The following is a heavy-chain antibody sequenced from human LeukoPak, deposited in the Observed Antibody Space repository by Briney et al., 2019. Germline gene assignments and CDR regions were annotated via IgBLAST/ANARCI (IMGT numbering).Heavy chain of an antibody. CDR2: ISSSSSTI. CDR3: ARNDILTGYPGFDY. J-gene: IGHJ4*02. Sequence: LSLTCTVSGGSISSGDYYWSWIRQPPGKGLEWVSYISSSSSTIYYADSVKGRFTISRDNAKNSLYLQMNSLRAEDTAVYYCARNDILTGYPGFDYWGQGTLVTVSS. CDR1: GGSISSGDYY. V-gene: IGHV3-11*04. D-gene: IGHD3-9*01.